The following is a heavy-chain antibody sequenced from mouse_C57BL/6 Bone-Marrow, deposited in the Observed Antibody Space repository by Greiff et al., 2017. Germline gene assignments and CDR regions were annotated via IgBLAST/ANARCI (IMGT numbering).Heavy chain of an antibody. Sequence: EVQLVESGGGLVKPGGSLKLSCAASGFTFSDYGMHWVRQAPEKGLEWVAYISSGSSTIYYADTVKGRFTISRDNAKTTLFLQITSLRSENTAMYSCASPGWIPYAMDFWGQGTAVTVTA. V-gene: IGHV5-17*01. J-gene: IGHJ4*01. CDR1: GFTFSDYG. CDR2: ISSGSSTI. D-gene: IGHD2-3*01. CDR3: ASPGWIPYAMDF.